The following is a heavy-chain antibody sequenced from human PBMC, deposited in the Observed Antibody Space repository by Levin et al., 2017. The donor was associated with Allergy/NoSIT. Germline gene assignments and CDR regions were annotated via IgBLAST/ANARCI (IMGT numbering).Heavy chain of an antibody. J-gene: IGHJ1*01. CDR2: IYRAGNT. D-gene: IGHD3-3*01. V-gene: IGHV3-53*01. CDR3: ARVRGHEGIER. CDR1: GFTVSSND. Sequence: PGGSLRLSCAASGFTVSSNDMTWVRQAPGKGLEWVSIIYRAGNTDYVDSVKGRFTISRDNSKNTLYLQMKSLRADDTAVYYCARVRGHEGIERWGQGTLVTVSS.